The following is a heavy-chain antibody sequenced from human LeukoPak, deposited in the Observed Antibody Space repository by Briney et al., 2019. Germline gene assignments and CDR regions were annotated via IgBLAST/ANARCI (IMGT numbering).Heavy chain of an antibody. J-gene: IGHJ4*02. CDR1: GFTFRSYG. CDR3: ARYSAMVRGAVRY. CDR2: ISDSGGTT. D-gene: IGHD3-10*01. V-gene: IGHV3-23*01. Sequence: GGSLRLSCVASGFTFRSYGMSWVRQAPGKGLEWVSAISDSGGTTYYADSVKGRFTISRDNSKNTLYLQMNSLRAEDTAVYYCARYSAMVRGAVRYWGQGTLVTDSS.